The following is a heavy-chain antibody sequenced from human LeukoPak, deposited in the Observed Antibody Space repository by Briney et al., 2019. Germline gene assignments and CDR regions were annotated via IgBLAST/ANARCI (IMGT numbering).Heavy chain of an antibody. J-gene: IGHJ3*02. V-gene: IGHV4-59*01. CDR2: IYYSGST. CDR1: GGSISSYY. D-gene: IGHD5-18*01. CDR3: ARVRGYSYGSDAFDI. Sequence: SETLSLTCTVSGGSISSYYWSWVRQPPGKGLEWIGYIYYSGSTNYNPSLKSRVTISVDTSKNQFSLKLTSVTAADTAVFYCARVRGYSYGSDAFDIWGQGTMVTVSS.